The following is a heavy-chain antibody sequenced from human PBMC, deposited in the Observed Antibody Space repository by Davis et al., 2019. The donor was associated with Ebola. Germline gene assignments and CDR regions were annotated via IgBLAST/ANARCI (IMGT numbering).Heavy chain of an antibody. CDR3: AVGERLRLGELSLLSVVGWFDP. CDR1: GYTFTSYG. V-gene: IGHV1-18*04. Sequence: ASVKVSCKASGYTFTSYGISWVRQAPGQGLEWMGWINPHNGNTNYAQNVQGRVTMTRDTSTSTVYMELSSLRSEDTAVYYCAVGERLRLGELSLLSVVGWFDPWGQGTLVTVSS. D-gene: IGHD3-16*02. CDR2: INPHNGNT. J-gene: IGHJ5*02.